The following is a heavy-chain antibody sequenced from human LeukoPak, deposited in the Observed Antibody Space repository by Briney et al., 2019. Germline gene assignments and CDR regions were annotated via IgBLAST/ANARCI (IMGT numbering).Heavy chain of an antibody. D-gene: IGHD3-10*01. V-gene: IGHV3-48*02. CDR3: ARGGGSGLAY. CDR1: GFTFSSNG. J-gene: IGHJ4*02. CDR2: ISSSSTTI. Sequence: GKSLRLSCAASGFTFSSNGMHWVRQGPGKGLEWVSFISSSSTTIYYVDSVEGRFTISRDNAKNSLYLQMNSLRDEDTAVYYCARGGGSGLAYWGQGTLVTVSS.